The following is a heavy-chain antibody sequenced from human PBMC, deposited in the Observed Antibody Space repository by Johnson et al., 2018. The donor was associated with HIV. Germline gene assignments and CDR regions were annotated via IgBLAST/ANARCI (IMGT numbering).Heavy chain of an antibody. J-gene: IGHJ3*02. Sequence: VQLVESVGVVVQPGGSLRLSCAASGFTFDDYAMHWVRQAPGKGLAWVSLISWDGGSTYYADSVKGRFTISRDNSKNTLYLQINNLRAEDKDVYYCTRAPQKDDWNDMIAFDIWGQGTMVTVSS. CDR1: GFTFDDYA. CDR3: TRAPQKDDWNDMIAFDI. CDR2: ISWDGGST. V-gene: IGHV3-43D*03. D-gene: IGHD1-1*01.